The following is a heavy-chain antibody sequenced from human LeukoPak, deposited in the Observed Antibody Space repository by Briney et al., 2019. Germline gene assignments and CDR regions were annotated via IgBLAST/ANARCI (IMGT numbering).Heavy chain of an antibody. CDR1: GFTFSSYS. V-gene: IGHV3-21*01. D-gene: IGHD6-6*01. CDR2: ISSSSSCI. CDR3: AREGVAARGYFDY. J-gene: IGHJ4*02. Sequence: GGSLRFSCAASGFTFSSYSMNWVRQAPGKGLEWVSSISSSSSCIYYADSVKGRFTISRDNAKNSLYLQMNSLRAEDTAVYYCAREGVAARGYFDYWGQGTLVTVSS.